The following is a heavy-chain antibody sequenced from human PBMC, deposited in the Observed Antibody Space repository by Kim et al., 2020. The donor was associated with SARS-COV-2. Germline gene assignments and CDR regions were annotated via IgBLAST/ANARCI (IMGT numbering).Heavy chain of an antibody. CDR3: ARRAPNWIFDY. J-gene: IGHJ4*02. Sequence: ASVKVSCKASGYTFTNYGISWVRQAPGHGLEWMGWISGYNGDTNYAQKFQDRVTMTTDTSTSTAHMELRSLRSDDTAVYYCARRAPNWIFDYWGQGSLVTVSS. CDR2: ISGYNGDT. CDR1: GYTFTNYG. V-gene: IGHV1-18*04. D-gene: IGHD1-1*01.